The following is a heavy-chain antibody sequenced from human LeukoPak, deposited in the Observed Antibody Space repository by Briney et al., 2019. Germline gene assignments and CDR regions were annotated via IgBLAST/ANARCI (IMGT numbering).Heavy chain of an antibody. J-gene: IGHJ4*02. D-gene: IGHD1-1*01. Sequence: GGSLRLSCAASGFTFSSYWMNWARQAPGKGLEWISYISSSSSYTNYADSVKGRFTISRDNAKNSLYLQMNSLRAEDTAMYYCARSRPIRPTFFDYWGQGNLVTVSS. V-gene: IGHV3-21*05. CDR1: GFTFSSYW. CDR2: ISSSSSYT. CDR3: ARSRPIRPTFFDY.